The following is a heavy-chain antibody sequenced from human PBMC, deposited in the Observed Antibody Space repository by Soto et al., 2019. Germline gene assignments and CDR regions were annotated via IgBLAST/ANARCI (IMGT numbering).Heavy chain of an antibody. CDR1: GGSVSSGSYY. CDR2: IYYSGST. CDR3: ARDGYYDSSGYYHYGMDV. V-gene: IGHV4-61*01. J-gene: IGHJ6*02. Sequence: SETLSLTCTVSGGSVSSGSYYWSWIRQPPGKGLEWIGYIYYSGSTNYNPSLKSRVTISVDTSKNQFSLKLSSVTAADTAVYYCARDGYYDSSGYYHYGMDVWGQGTTVTVSS. D-gene: IGHD3-22*01.